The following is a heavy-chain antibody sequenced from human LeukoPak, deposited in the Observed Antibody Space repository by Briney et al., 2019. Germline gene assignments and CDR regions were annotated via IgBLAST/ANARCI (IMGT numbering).Heavy chain of an antibody. CDR1: GYTFSRYS. D-gene: IGHD3-16*02. Sequence: GGPLRLSCAASGYTFSRYSVNWVRQAPGKGLEWVSSISSTSDYIYYADSVKGRFTISRDNTKSSLYLQMNSLRAEDTAVYYCVSGNDPDSTWENYRLDAFDIWGQGTTVIVSS. V-gene: IGHV3-21*01. CDR3: VSGNDPDSTWENYRLDAFDI. J-gene: IGHJ3*02. CDR2: ISSTSDYI.